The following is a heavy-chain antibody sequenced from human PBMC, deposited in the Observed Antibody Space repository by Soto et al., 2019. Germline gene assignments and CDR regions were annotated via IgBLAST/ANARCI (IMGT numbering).Heavy chain of an antibody. CDR2: ISSSSSYI. Sequence: PGWALGLSCAASGVTFSSYSMNGVGQAQGKGLERVSSISSSSSYIYYADSVKGRCTISRDNAKNSLYLQMNSLRAEDTAVYYCARAIYYDFWRGYFRDYYYSGMDVWGQRTTVTVPS. V-gene: IGHV3-21*01. CDR3: ARAIYYDFWRGYFRDYYYSGMDV. J-gene: IGHJ6*02. CDR1: GVTFSSYS. D-gene: IGHD3-3*01.